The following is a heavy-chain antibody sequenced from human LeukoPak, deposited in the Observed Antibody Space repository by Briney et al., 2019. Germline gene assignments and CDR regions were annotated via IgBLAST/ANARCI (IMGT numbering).Heavy chain of an antibody. Sequence: PGGSLRLSCAASGFTFSSYAMSWVRQVLGMGLEWVSAISGSGGSTYYADSVKGRFTISRDNSKNTLYLQMNSLRAEDTAVYYCAKGWYGELLYDYWGQGTLVTVSS. V-gene: IGHV3-23*01. D-gene: IGHD3-10*01. CDR2: ISGSGGST. CDR1: GFTFSSYA. CDR3: AKGWYGELLYDY. J-gene: IGHJ4*02.